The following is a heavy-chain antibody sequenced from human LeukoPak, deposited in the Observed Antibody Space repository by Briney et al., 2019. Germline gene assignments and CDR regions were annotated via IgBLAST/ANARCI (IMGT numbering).Heavy chain of an antibody. D-gene: IGHD3-22*01. CDR1: GITLSNYG. Sequence: PGGSLRLSCAVSGITLSNYGMSWVRQAPGKGLEWVAGISDRGSRTNYADSVKGRFTISTDHPKNTLYLQMNSLRAEDTAVYFCAKRGVVIRVILVGFHKEAYYFDSWVQGALVTVSS. J-gene: IGHJ4*02. V-gene: IGHV3-23*01. CDR3: AKRGVVIRVILVGFHKEAYYFDS. CDR2: ISDRGSRT.